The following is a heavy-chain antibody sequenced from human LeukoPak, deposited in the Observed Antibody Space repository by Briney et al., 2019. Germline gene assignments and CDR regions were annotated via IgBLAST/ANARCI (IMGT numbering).Heavy chain of an antibody. CDR3: ARDGEDIVVVPAANHYYYYYYMDV. J-gene: IGHJ6*03. CDR1: GGSISSYS. V-gene: IGHV4-59*12. D-gene: IGHD2-2*01. CDR2: IYYSGST. Sequence: PSETLSLTCTVSGGSISSYSWTWIRQPPGKGLEWIGSIYYSGSTNYNPSLKSRVTISVDTSKNQFSLKLSSVTAADTAVYYCARDGEDIVVVPAANHYYYYYYMDVWGKGTTVTVSS.